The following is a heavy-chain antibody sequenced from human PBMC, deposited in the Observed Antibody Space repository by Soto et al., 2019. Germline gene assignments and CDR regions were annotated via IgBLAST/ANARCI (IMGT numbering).Heavy chain of an antibody. J-gene: IGHJ4*02. CDR2: ISSNGGST. CDR3: ARGLRFLEWLPHY. CDR1: GFTFSSYA. D-gene: IGHD3-3*01. Sequence: GGSLRLSCAASGFTFSSYAMHWVRQAPGKGLEYVSAISSNGGSTYYANSVKGRFTISRDNSKNTLYLQMGSLRAEDMAVYYCARGLRFLEWLPHYWGQGTLVTVSS. V-gene: IGHV3-64*01.